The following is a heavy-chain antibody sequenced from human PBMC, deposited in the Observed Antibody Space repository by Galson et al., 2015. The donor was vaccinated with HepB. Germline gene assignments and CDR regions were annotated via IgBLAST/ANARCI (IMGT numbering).Heavy chain of an antibody. CDR1: GYTFTSYG. Sequence: SVKVSCKASGYTFTSYGISWVRQAPGQGLEWMGWISAYNGNTNYAQKLQGRVTMTTDTSTSTAYMELRSLRSDDTAVYYCARGLRVVVTAGSKTSGEKTDPYYYYYGMDVWGQGTTVTVSS. V-gene: IGHV1-18*04. D-gene: IGHD2-21*02. J-gene: IGHJ6*02. CDR2: ISAYNGNT. CDR3: ARGLRVVVTAGSKTSGEKTDPYYYYYGMDV.